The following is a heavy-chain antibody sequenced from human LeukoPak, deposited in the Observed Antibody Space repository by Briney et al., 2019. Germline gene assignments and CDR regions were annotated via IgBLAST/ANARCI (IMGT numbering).Heavy chain of an antibody. J-gene: IGHJ4*02. D-gene: IGHD5-24*01. CDR3: ARAGDGYSYDY. V-gene: IGHV3-21*01. CDR2: ISSSSSYI. CDR1: GFTFSNYG. Sequence: GGSLRLSCAASGFTFSNYGMHWVRQAPGKGLEWVSSISSSSSYIYYADSVKGRFTISRDNAKNSLYLQMNSLRAEDTAVYYCARAGDGYSYDYWGQGTLVTVSS.